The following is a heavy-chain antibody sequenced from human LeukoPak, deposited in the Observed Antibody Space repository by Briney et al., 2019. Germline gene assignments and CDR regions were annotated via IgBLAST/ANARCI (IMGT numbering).Heavy chain of an antibody. CDR1: GGSFSGYY. D-gene: IGHD3-22*01. CDR2: INHSGST. J-gene: IGHJ4*02. V-gene: IGHV4-34*01. CDR3: ARDYYYDSSGYYYYFDY. Sequence: SETLSLTCAVYGGSFSGYYWSWLRQPPGKGLEWIGEINHSGSTNYNPSLKSRVTISVDTSKNQFSLKLSSVTAADTAVYYCARDYYYDSSGYYYYFDYWGQGTLVTVSS.